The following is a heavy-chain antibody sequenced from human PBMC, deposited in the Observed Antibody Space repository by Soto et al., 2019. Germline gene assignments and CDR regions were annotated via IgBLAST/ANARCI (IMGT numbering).Heavy chain of an antibody. CDR2: IYYSGST. D-gene: IGHD3-10*01. CDR3: AGTPGTMVRGVIGSFPNYYYYGMDV. J-gene: IGHJ6*02. CDR1: GCSISSYY. V-gene: IGHV4-59*01. Sequence: SETLSLTCTVSGCSISSYYWSWIRQPPGKGLEWIGYIYYSGSTNYNPSLKSRVTISVDTSKNQFSLKLSSVTAADTAVYYCAGTPGTMVRGVIGSFPNYYYYGMDVWGQGTTVTVSS.